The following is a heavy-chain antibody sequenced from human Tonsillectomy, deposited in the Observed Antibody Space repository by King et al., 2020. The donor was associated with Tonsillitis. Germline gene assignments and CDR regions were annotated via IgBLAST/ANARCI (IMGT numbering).Heavy chain of an antibody. CDR2: ISGGSSSI. Sequence: EVQLVESGGHLVQPGGSLRLSCVASGFTFSSHAMNWVRQAPGKGLEWVSYISGGSSSIYYADSVKGRFTISRDNAKNSLYLQMHSLRAEDTAVYYCARVGRGVITDDAFEMWGQGKRVTV. V-gene: IGHV3-48*04. CDR3: ARVGRGVITDDAFEM. CDR1: GFTFSSHA. J-gene: IGHJ3*02. D-gene: IGHD2-21*01.